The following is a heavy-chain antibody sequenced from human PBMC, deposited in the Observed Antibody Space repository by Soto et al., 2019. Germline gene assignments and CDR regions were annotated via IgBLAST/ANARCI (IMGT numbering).Heavy chain of an antibody. CDR3: AKDRSSSWYPELDY. D-gene: IGHD6-13*01. V-gene: IGHV3-30*18. CDR2: ISYDGSNK. CDR1: GFTFSSYG. Sequence: PGGSLRLSCAASGFTFSSYGMHWVRQAPGKGLEWVAVISYDGSNKYYADSVKGRFTISRDNSKNTLYLQMNSLRAEDTAVYYCAKDRSSSWYPELDYWGQGTLVTVSS. J-gene: IGHJ4*02.